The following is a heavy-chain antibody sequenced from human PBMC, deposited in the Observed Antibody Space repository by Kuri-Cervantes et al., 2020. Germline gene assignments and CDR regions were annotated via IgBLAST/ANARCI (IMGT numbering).Heavy chain of an antibody. CDR3: ARGMPYSSSWYNAFDI. J-gene: IGHJ3*02. CDR1: GGSFSGYY. CDR2: INHSGST. D-gene: IGHD6-13*01. V-gene: IGHV4-34*01. Sequence: SQTLSLTCAVYGGSFSGYYWSWIRQPPGKGLEWIGEINHSGSTKYNPSLKSRVTISVDTSKNQFSLKLSSVTAADTAVYYCARGMPYSSSWYNAFDIWGQGTMVTVSS.